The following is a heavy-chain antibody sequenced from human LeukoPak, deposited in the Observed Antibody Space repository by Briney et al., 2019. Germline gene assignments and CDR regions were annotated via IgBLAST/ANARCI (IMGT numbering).Heavy chain of an antibody. D-gene: IGHD2-2*01. V-gene: IGHV4-30-4*01. CDR3: ARDARGYCSSTSCYEDYGMDV. J-gene: IGHJ6*04. Sequence: SQTLSLTCTVSGGSISSGDYYWSWIRQPPGKGLEWIGYIHYSGSTYYNPSLKSRVTISVDTSKNQFSLKLSSVTAADTAVYYCARDARGYCSSTSCYEDYGMDVWGKGTTVTVSS. CDR1: GGSISSGDYY. CDR2: IHYSGST.